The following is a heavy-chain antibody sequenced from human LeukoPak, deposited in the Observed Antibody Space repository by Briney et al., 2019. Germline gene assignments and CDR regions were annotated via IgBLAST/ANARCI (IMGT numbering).Heavy chain of an antibody. CDR3: AKQWATARPSFDY. J-gene: IGHJ4*02. Sequence: GGSLRLSCAASGFTFSSYWMHWVRQAPGKGLVWVSRINSDGSSTSYADSVKGRFTISRDNSKNTLYLQMNSLRAEDTAVYYCAKQWATARPSFDYWGQGTLVTVSS. V-gene: IGHV3-74*01. CDR1: GFTFSSYW. D-gene: IGHD6-6*01. CDR2: INSDGSST.